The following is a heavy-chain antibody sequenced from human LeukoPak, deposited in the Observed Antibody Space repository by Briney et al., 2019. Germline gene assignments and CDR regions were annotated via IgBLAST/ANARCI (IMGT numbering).Heavy chain of an antibody. CDR2: ISGSGGST. D-gene: IGHD3-10*01. CDR3: AVIWFGELFH. Sequence: PGGSLRLSCAASGFTFSSYAVSWVRQAPGKGLEWVSAISGSGGSTYYADSVKGRFTISRDNSKNTLYLQMNSLRAEDTAVYYCAVIWFGELFHWGQGTLVTVSS. J-gene: IGHJ1*01. CDR1: GFTFSSYA. V-gene: IGHV3-23*01.